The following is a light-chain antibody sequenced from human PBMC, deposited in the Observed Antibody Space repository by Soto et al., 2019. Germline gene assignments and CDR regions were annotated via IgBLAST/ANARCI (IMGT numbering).Light chain of an antibody. CDR1: QSVSSNN. Sequence: EIVLTQSPGTLSLSPGEGATLSCRASQSVSSNNLAWYQQNPGRAPRLLIYGAFYSASDIPHRFSGSGSGTDFTLPISRLEPEDFAVYYCQQFGSSPPYTFGQGTRLEFK. V-gene: IGKV3-20*01. CDR3: QQFGSSPPYT. CDR2: GAF. J-gene: IGKJ2*01.